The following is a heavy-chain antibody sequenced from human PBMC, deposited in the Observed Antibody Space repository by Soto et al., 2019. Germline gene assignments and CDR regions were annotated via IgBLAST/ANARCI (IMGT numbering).Heavy chain of an antibody. J-gene: IGHJ6*02. Sequence: QVQLVESGGGVVQPGRSLRLSCAASGFTFSSYAMHWVRQAPGKGLEWVAVISYDGSNKYYADSVKGRFTISRDNSKNTLYLQLNSLIAEDTAVYYCARDDLHIVVVTAIPKPAYYYGMDVWGQGTTVTVSS. V-gene: IGHV3-30-3*01. CDR3: ARDDLHIVVVTAIPKPAYYYGMDV. CDR2: ISYDGSNK. CDR1: GFTFSSYA. D-gene: IGHD2-21*02.